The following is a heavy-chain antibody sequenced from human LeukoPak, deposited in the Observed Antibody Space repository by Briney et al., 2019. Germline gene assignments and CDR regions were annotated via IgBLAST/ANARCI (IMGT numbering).Heavy chain of an antibody. D-gene: IGHD6-13*01. CDR2: ICSGGST. J-gene: IGHJ3*02. CDR3: ARDPAPDSSSWYTDAFDI. Sequence: GGSLRLSCAVSGFTVSSNYMSWVRQAPGKGLEWVSVICSGGSTYYADSVKGRFTISRDNSKNTLYLQMNSLRAEDTAVYYCARDPAPDSSSWYTDAFDIWGQGTMVTVSS. CDR1: GFTVSSNY. V-gene: IGHV3-66*01.